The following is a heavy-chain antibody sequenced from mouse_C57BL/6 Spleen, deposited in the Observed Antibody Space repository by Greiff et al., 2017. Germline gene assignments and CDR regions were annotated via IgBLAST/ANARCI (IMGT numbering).Heavy chain of an antibody. CDR3: ARGGHLSLRRFGC. Sequence: EVQLQQSGPELVKPGASVKISCKASGYTFTDYYMNWVKQSPGKSLEWIGDINPNNGGTSYNQKFKGKATLTVDKSSSTAYMELRSLTSEDSAVYYCARGGHLSLRRFGCWGHGTLVTAAA. J-gene: IGHJ3*01. D-gene: IGHD3-2*02. V-gene: IGHV1-26*01. CDR1: GYTFTDYY. CDR2: INPNNGGT.